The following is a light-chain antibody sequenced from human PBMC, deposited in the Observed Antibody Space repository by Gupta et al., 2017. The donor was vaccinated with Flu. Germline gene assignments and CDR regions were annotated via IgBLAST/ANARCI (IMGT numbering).Light chain of an antibody. CDR3: CSYAGSSTYV. CDR1: NSDVGSYNV. CDR2: AVT. V-gene: IGLV2-23*02. Sequence: NSDVGSYNVVSWYQQHPGQAPRVMIYAVTKRPSGVSDRFSGSKSGNTASLTISGLQAEDEADYYCCSYAGSSTYVFGTGTKVTVL. J-gene: IGLJ1*01.